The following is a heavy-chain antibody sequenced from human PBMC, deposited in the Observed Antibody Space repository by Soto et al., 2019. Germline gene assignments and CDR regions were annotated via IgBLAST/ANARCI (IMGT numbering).Heavy chain of an antibody. D-gene: IGHD6-19*01. J-gene: IGHJ4*02. Sequence: GGSLRLSCAASGFTFSSYAMHWVRQAPGKGLEWVAVISYDGSNKYYADSVKGRFTISRDNSKNTLYLQMNSLRAEDTAVYYCAKDSAGYSSGHRGEFDYWGQGTLVTVSS. V-gene: IGHV3-30-3*01. CDR1: GFTFSSYA. CDR2: ISYDGSNK. CDR3: AKDSAGYSSGHRGEFDY.